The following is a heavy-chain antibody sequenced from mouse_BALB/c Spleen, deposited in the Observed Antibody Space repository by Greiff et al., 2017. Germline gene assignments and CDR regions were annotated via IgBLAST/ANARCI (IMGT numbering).Heavy chain of an antibody. J-gene: IGHJ3*01. CDR1: GFNIKDYY. CDR3: ASCGNYWFAY. CDR2: IDPENGNT. Sequence: VQLQQSGAELVRPGALVKLSCKASGFNIKDYYMHWVEQRPEQGLEWIGWIDPENGNTIYDPKFQGKASITADTSSNTAYLQLSSLTSEDTAVYYCASCGNYWFAYWGQGTLVTVSA. D-gene: IGHD2-1*01. V-gene: IGHV14-1*02.